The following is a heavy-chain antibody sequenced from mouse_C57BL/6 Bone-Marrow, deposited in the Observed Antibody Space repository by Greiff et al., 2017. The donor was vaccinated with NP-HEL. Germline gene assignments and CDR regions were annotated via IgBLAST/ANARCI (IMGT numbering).Heavy chain of an antibody. CDR1: GYTFTDYY. D-gene: IGHD3-1*01. CDR2: INPYNGGT. V-gene: IGHV1-19*01. Sequence: DVKLQESGPVLVKPGASVKMSCKASGYTFTDYYMNWVKQSHGKSLEWIGVINPYNGGTSYNQKFKGKATLTVDKSSSTAYMELNSLTSEDSAVYYCARSGSWFAYWGQGTLVTVSA. J-gene: IGHJ3*01. CDR3: ARSGSWFAY.